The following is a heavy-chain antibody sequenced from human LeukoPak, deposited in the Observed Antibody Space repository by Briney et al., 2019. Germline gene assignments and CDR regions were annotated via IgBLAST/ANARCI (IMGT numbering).Heavy chain of an antibody. V-gene: IGHV3-11*04. CDR3: ARASGAAAGIWYYYYMDA. Sequence: GGSLRLSCAASGFTFSDYYMSWIRQAPGKGLEWVSYISSSGSTIYYADSVKGRFTISRDNAKNSLYLQMNSLRAEDTAVYYCARASGAAAGIWYYYYMDAWGKGTTVTVSS. CDR2: ISSSGSTI. CDR1: GFTFSDYY. D-gene: IGHD6-13*01. J-gene: IGHJ6*03.